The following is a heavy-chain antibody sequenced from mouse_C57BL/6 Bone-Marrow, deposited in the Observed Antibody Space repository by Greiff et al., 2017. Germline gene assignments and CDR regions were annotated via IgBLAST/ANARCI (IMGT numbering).Heavy chain of an antibody. Sequence: VQLQQPGAELVRPGSSVKLSCKASGYTFTSYWMHWVKQRPIQGLEWIGNIDPSDSETHYNQKFKDKATLTVDKSSSTAYMQLSMLTSEDSAVYYGARGDSTVVAKGFAYWGQGTLVTVSA. D-gene: IGHD1-1*01. CDR2: IDPSDSET. CDR1: GYTFTSYW. V-gene: IGHV1-52*01. CDR3: ARGDSTVVAKGFAY. J-gene: IGHJ3*01.